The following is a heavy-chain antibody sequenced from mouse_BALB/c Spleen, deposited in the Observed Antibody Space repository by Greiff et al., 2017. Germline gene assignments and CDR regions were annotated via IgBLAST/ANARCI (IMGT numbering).Heavy chain of an antibody. CDR3: ARQEVYYGSSFAWFAY. D-gene: IGHD1-1*01. CDR1: GFTFSSYT. Sequence: EVMLVESGGGLVQPGGSLKLSCAASGFTFSSYTMSWVRQTPEKRLEWVAYISNGGGSTYYPDTVKGRFTISRDNAKNTLYLQMSSLKSEDTAMYYCARQEVYYGSSFAWFAYWGQGTLVTVSA. V-gene: IGHV5-12-2*01. J-gene: IGHJ3*01. CDR2: ISNGGGST.